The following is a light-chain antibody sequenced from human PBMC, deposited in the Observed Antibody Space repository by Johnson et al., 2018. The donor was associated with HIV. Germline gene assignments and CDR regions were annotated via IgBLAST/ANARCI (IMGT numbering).Light chain of an antibody. J-gene: IGLJ1*01. CDR2: ENN. Sequence: HSVLTQPPSVSAAPGQKVNISCSGSSSNIGNNYVSWYQQLPGTAPKLLIYENNKRPSGIPDRFSGSKSGTSATLGITGLQTGDEADYYCGTWDSSLSAEVFGTGTKVTVL. CDR1: SSNIGNNY. CDR3: GTWDSSLSAEV. V-gene: IGLV1-51*02.